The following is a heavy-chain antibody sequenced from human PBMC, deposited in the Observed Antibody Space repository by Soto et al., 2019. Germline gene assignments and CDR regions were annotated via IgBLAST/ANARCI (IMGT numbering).Heavy chain of an antibody. CDR2: IYPRDSDI. Sequence: CVLQMPRTALEWMAIIYPRDSDIQSSPSFQGQLTFSADTSITTAYLQWSSLRASDTAMYFCARHLLNYGGSNHAFDIWGPGTTVTVS. CDR3: ARHLLNYGGSNHAFDI. D-gene: IGHD3-10*01. J-gene: IGHJ3*02. V-gene: IGHV5-51*01.